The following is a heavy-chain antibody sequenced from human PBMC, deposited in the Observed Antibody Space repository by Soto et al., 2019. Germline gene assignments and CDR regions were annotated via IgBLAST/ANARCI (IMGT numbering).Heavy chain of an antibody. CDR3: ARAPRGGAVAGTDY. CDR2: IIPILGIA. CDR1: GGTFSSYT. Sequence: QVQLVQSGAEVKKPGSSVKVSCKASGGTFSSYTISWVRQAPGQGLEWMGRIIPILGIANYAQKFQGRVTITADKSTSTAYMERSSLRSEDTAVYYWARAPRGGAVAGTDYWGQGTLVTVSS. D-gene: IGHD6-19*01. V-gene: IGHV1-69*02. J-gene: IGHJ4*02.